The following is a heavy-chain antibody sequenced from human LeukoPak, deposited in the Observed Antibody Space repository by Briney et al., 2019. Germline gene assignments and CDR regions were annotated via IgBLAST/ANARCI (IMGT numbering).Heavy chain of an antibody. CDR3: ARPYYYDSSGYYAFFDY. V-gene: IGHV1-69*13. CDR1: GYTFTNYG. Sequence: ASVKVSCKASGYTFTNYGFSWVRQAPGQGLEWMGGIIPIFGTANYAQKFQGRVTITADESTSTAYMELSSLRSEDTAVYYCARPYYYDSSGYYAFFDYWGQGTLVTVSS. J-gene: IGHJ4*02. D-gene: IGHD3-22*01. CDR2: IIPIFGTA.